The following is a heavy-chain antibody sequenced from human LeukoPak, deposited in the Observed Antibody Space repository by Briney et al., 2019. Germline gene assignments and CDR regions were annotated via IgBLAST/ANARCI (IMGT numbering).Heavy chain of an antibody. CDR1: GGSISSYY. CDR2: IYYSGST. CDR3: ATETSGSYPKYWYFDL. D-gene: IGHD1-26*01. Sequence: PSETLSLTCTVSGGSISSYYWSWIRQPPGKGLEWIGYIYYSGSTNYNPSLKSRVTISVDTSRNQFSLKLSSVTAADTAVYYCATETSGSYPKYWYFDLWGRGTLVTVSS. J-gene: IGHJ2*01. V-gene: IGHV4-59*08.